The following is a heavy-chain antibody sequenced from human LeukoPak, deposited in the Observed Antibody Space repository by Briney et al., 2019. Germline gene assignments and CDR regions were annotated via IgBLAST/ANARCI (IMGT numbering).Heavy chain of an antibody. J-gene: IGHJ4*02. CDR1: GYTFTGYY. V-gene: IGHV1-2*02. CDR2: INPKSGGA. Sequence: ASVKVSCKASGYTFTGYYMHWVRQAPGQGLEWMGWINPKSGGAIYARKFQGRVTMTRDTSISTAYMDLSRLTSDDTAVYYCAREMARNFDYWGQGTLVTVSS. D-gene: IGHD5-24*01. CDR3: AREMARNFDY.